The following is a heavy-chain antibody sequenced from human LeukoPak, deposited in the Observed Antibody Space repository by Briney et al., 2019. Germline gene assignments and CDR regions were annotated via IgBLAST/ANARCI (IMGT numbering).Heavy chain of an antibody. Sequence: GGSXRXXXXXSXXXXXSYGXHWVRXAPGKGLEWVAFIRYDGSNKYYADSVKGRFTISRDNSKNTLYLQMNSLRAEGTAVYYCAKDRRGPNIDYWGQGTLVTVSS. D-gene: IGHD3-10*01. J-gene: IGHJ4*02. CDR2: IRYDGSNK. CDR3: AKDRRGPNIDY. V-gene: IGHV3-30*02. CDR1: XXXXXSYG.